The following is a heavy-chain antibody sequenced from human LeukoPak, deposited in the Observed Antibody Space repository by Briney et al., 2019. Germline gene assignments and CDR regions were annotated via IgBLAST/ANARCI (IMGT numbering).Heavy chain of an antibody. J-gene: IGHJ5*02. CDR2: ISSIGSTI. V-gene: IGHV3-11*01. Sequence: GGSLRLSCAASGFTFRDYYMSWIRQAPGKGLEWLSYISSIGSTIYYANSVKGRFTISRDNAKNSLYLQINSLRAEDTAVYYCAREADTAMASSWGQGTQVTVCS. CDR3: AREADTAMASS. D-gene: IGHD5-18*01. CDR1: GFTFRDYY.